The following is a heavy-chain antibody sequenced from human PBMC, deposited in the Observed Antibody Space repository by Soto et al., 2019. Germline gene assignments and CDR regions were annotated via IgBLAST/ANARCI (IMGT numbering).Heavy chain of an antibody. J-gene: IGHJ4*02. CDR2: ISGSGGST. Sequence: EVQLLESGGGLVQPGGSLRLSCAASGFTFSSYPMSWVRRAPGKGLEWVSTISGSGGSTYYAGSVKGRFTISRDNSKNTLYLQMNGLRAEDTALYYCAKGKGGSLSYLFDYWGQGTLVTVSS. CDR1: GFTFSSYP. V-gene: IGHV3-23*01. D-gene: IGHD3-16*01. CDR3: AKGKGGSLSYLFDY.